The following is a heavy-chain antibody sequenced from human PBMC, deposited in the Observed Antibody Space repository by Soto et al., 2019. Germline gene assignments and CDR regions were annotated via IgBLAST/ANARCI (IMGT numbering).Heavy chain of an antibody. CDR1: GFIFSSYW. Sequence: EVQLVESGGGLVQPGGSLRLSCAASGFIFSSYWMHWVRQAPGKGLVWISRIKFDGTDITYEDSVKGRFTVSRDNARNTLYLQMDSLTAEDTAVYYCTKGGPYYSVPSDQWGQGTVVTDSS. J-gene: IGHJ4*02. CDR2: IKFDGTDI. D-gene: IGHD3-10*01. V-gene: IGHV3-74*01. CDR3: TKGGPYYSVPSDQ.